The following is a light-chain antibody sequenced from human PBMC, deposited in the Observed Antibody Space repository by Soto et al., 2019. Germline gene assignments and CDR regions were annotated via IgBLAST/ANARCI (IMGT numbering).Light chain of an antibody. V-gene: IGKV3-15*01. CDR2: GAS. CDR3: QQYNNLPPIT. Sequence: ETVTSQSPATLSVFPEARATLSCRASQSVSSNLAWYQQKPGQAPRLLIYGASTRATGIPARFSGSVSGTEFTLTISSLQSEDFAVYYCQQYNNLPPITFGQGTRLEIK. J-gene: IGKJ5*01. CDR1: QSVSSN.